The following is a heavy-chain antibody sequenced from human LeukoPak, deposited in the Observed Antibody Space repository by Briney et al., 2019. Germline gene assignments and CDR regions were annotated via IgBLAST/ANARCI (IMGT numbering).Heavy chain of an antibody. J-gene: IGHJ4*02. Sequence: GGSLRLSCAASGFTVSSNYMSWVRQAPGKGLEWVSVIYGGGSTYHADSVKGRFTISRDNSKNTVYLQMNSLRAEDTAVYYCARNPLYSSSLLSPYDYWGQGTLVTVSS. V-gene: IGHV3-66*01. CDR3: ARNPLYSSSLLSPYDY. CDR1: GFTVSSNY. CDR2: IYGGGST. D-gene: IGHD6-13*01.